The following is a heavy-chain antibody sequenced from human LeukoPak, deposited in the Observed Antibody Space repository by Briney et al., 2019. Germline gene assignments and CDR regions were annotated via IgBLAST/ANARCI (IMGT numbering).Heavy chain of an antibody. J-gene: IGHJ4*02. Sequence: QSSETLSLTCTVSGYSISSGYYWGWIRQPPGKGLEWIGSIYHSGSTYYNPSLKSRVTISVDTSKNQFSLKLSSVTAADTAVYYCASIRTVTYFDYWGQGTLVTVSS. CDR1: GYSISSGYY. V-gene: IGHV4-38-2*02. D-gene: IGHD4-11*01. CDR3: ASIRTVTYFDY. CDR2: IYHSGST.